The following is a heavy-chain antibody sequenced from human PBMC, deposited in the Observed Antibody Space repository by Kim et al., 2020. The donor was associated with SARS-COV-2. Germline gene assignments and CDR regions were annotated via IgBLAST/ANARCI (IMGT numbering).Heavy chain of an antibody. CDR3: AKERLVRQWELLADY. D-gene: IGHD1-26*01. CDR2: ISYDGSNK. J-gene: IGHJ4*02. CDR1: GFTFSSYG. V-gene: IGHV3-30*18. Sequence: GGSLRLSCAASGFTFSSYGMHWVRQAPGKGLEWVAIISYDGSNKYYADSVKGRFTISRDNSKNTLYLQMNSLRAEDTAVYYCAKERLVRQWELLADYWGQGTLVTVSS.